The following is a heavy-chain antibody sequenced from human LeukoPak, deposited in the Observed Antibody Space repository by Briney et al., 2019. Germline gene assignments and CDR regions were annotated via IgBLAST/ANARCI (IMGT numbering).Heavy chain of an antibody. V-gene: IGHV4-39*01. CDR2: IYYSGST. J-gene: IGHJ3*02. CDR3: ARHGRGGSFRDDAFDI. CDR1: GGSISSSNYY. D-gene: IGHD2-15*01. Sequence: PSETLSLTCTVSGGSISSSNYYWGWIRQPPGKGLEWIGSIYYSGSTYYNPSLKSRVTISVDTSKNQFSLKLSSVTAADTAVYYCARHGRGGSFRDDAFDIWGQGTMVTVSS.